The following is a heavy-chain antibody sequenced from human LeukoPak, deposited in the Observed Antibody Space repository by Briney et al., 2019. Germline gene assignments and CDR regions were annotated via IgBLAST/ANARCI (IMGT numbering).Heavy chain of an antibody. CDR1: GGSISSGDYY. CDR3: ARAAGLGYCSGGSCTTTFDY. CDR2: IYYSGST. Sequence: SETLSHTCTVSGGSISSGDYYWNWIRQPPGKGLEWIGYIYYSGSTYYNPSLKSRVTISVDTSKNQFSLRLSSVTAADTAVYYCARAAGLGYCSGGSCTTTFDYWGQGTLVTVSS. D-gene: IGHD2-15*01. J-gene: IGHJ4*02. V-gene: IGHV4-30-4*01.